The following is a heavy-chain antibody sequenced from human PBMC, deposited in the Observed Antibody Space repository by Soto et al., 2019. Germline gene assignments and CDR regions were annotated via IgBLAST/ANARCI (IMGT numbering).Heavy chain of an antibody. CDR1: GSTFSGYA. Sequence: GGSLRLSCAASGSTFSGYAMNWVRQAPGKGLEWVSGISASGGSTYYADFVKGRITISRDNPKSTLYLQMNSLRVDDTGEYYCAXDRGTTGMVHYYYGMDVWGRGTTVTVSS. D-gene: IGHD1-1*01. CDR2: ISASGGST. J-gene: IGHJ6*02. V-gene: IGHV3-23*01. CDR3: AXDRGTTGMVHYYYGMDV.